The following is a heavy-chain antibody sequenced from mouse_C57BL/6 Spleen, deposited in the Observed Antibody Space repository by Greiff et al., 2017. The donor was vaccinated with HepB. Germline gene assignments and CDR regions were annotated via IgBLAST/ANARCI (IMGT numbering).Heavy chain of an antibody. CDR2: ISSGSSTI. J-gene: IGHJ4*01. D-gene: IGHD2-1*01. V-gene: IGHV5-17*01. CDR3: ASYGNYDYYAMDY. Sequence: VQGVESGGGLVKPGGSLKLSCAASGFTFSDYGMHWVRQAPEKGLEWVAYISSGSSTIYYADTVKGRFTISRDNAKNTLFLQMTSLRSEDTAMYYCASYGNYDYYAMDYWGQGTSVTVSS. CDR1: GFTFSDYG.